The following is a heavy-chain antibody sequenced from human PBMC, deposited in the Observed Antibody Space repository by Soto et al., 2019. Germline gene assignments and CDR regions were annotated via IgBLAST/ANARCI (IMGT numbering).Heavy chain of an antibody. J-gene: IGHJ6*02. V-gene: IGHV4-61*01. Sequence: PSETLSLTCTVYGGSVSSGIYHWSWIRQSPGKGLEWVGHIFYSGSTNYGPSLKSRVTISVDTSKNQFSLKLTSVTAADTAVYYCARHQRSGTYSRHNYYYGTDVRAQGTTVTVSS. CDR1: GGSVSSGIYH. D-gene: IGHD1-26*01. CDR2: IFYSGST. CDR3: ARHQRSGTYSRHNYYYGTDV.